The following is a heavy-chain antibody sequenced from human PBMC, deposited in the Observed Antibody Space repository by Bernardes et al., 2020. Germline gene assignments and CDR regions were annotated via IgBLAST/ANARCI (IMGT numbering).Heavy chain of an antibody. V-gene: IGHV3-23*01. CDR3: AQPGDGSGPRDN. J-gene: IGHJ4*02. Sequence: LRLPCAASGFIFSSYAMSWVRQAPGKGLEWVSSITSGGGNTYYADSVKGRFTISRDNSKNTLWLQMNNMRAEDTAAYYCAQPGDGSGPRDNWGQGTLVTVSS. CDR1: GFIFSSYA. CDR2: ITSGGGNT. D-gene: IGHD6-19*01.